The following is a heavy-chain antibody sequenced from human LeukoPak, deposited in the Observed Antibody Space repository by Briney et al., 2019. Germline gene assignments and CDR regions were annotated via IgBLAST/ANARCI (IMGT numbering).Heavy chain of an antibody. J-gene: IGHJ4*02. CDR3: ARDSGVVVPAADDY. V-gene: IGHV1-18*01. CDR2: ISAYNGNT. CDR1: GYTFTSYG. Sequence: GASVKVSCKASGYTFTSYGISWVRQAPGQGLEWMGWISAYNGNTNYAQKLQGRVTMTTDTSTSTAYMELRSLRPDDTAVYYCARDSGVVVPAADDYWGQGTLVTVSS. D-gene: IGHD2-2*01.